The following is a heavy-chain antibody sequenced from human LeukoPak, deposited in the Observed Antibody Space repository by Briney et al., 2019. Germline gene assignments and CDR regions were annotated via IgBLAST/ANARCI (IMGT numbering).Heavy chain of an antibody. CDR1: GGSISSSSYY. CDR2: IYYSGST. Sequence: SETLSLTCTVSGGSISSSSYYWGWIRQPPGKGLEWIGSIYYSGSTYYNPSLKRRVTISVDTSKTQFSLKLSSVTAADTAVYYCASLEAMAEDAFDIWGQGTMVTVSS. CDR3: ASLEAMAEDAFDI. V-gene: IGHV4-39*01. D-gene: IGHD5-24*01. J-gene: IGHJ3*02.